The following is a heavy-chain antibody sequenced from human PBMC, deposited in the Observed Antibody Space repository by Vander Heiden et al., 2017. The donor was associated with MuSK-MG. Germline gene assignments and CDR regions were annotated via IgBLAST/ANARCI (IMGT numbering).Heavy chain of an antibody. J-gene: IGHJ4*02. Sequence: EVQLVESGGGLVQPGGSLRLSCEASGFTVSSNYMTWVRQAPGKGLEWVSVIYSGGTTYYADSVKGRFTISRDNSKNTLYLQMNSLRAEDTAVYYCATAGILTDYYHYHFDHWGQGTLVTVSS. D-gene: IGHD3-9*01. V-gene: IGHV3-66*02. CDR1: GFTVSSNY. CDR3: ATAGILTDYYHYHFDH. CDR2: IYSGGTT.